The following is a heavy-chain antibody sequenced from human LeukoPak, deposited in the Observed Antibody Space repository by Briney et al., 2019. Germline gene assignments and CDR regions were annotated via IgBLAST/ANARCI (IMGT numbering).Heavy chain of an antibody. D-gene: IGHD1-7*01. CDR1: GFTFSSYW. J-gene: IGHJ4*02. CDR2: INSDGSST. Sequence: GGSLRLSCAASGFTFSSYWMHWVRQAPGKGLVWVSRINSDGSSTSYADSVRGRFTISRDNAKNTLYLQMNSLRAEDTAVYYCASLGTTSDYFDYWGQGTLVTVSS. V-gene: IGHV3-74*01. CDR3: ASLGTTSDYFDY.